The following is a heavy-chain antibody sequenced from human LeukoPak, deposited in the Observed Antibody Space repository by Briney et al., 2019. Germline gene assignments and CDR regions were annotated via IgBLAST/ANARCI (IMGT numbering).Heavy chain of an antibody. Sequence: GGSLRLSCAASGFTFDDYGMSWVRQTPGKGLEWVSGINRNGGSTGYEDSVKGRFTISRDNAKNSLYLQMNSLKTEDTAVYYCTTDGGVGATNGDDYWGQGTLVTVSS. CDR2: INRNGGST. J-gene: IGHJ4*02. D-gene: IGHD1-26*01. CDR3: TTDGGVGATNGDDY. CDR1: GFTFDDYG. V-gene: IGHV3-20*04.